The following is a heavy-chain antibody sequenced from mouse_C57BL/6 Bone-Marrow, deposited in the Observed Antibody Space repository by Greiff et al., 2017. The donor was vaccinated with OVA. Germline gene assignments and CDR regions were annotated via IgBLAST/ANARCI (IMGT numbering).Heavy chain of an antibody. J-gene: IGHJ4*01. Sequence: VQLQQSGPELVKPGASVKISCKASGYTFTDYYMNWVKQSHGKSLEWIGDINPNNGGTSYNQKFKGKATLTVDKSSSTAYMELRSLTSEDSAVYYCAREDSNYENYAMDYWGQGTSVTVSS. CDR1: GYTFTDYY. CDR2: INPNNGGT. V-gene: IGHV1-26*01. CDR3: AREDSNYENYAMDY. D-gene: IGHD2-5*01.